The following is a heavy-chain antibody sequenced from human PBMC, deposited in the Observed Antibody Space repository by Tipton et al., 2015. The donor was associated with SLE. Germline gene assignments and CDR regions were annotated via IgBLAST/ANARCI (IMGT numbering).Heavy chain of an antibody. Sequence: SLRLSCAASGFTFNRYWMHWVRQAPGKGLMWVSRIDSDGTITNYADTVKGRFTISRDDTKNLLYLQMDSLRVEDTGLYYCARGSYPPEYWGQGTLVTVSS. V-gene: IGHV3-74*01. J-gene: IGHJ4*02. CDR2: IDSDGTIT. CDR1: GFTFNRYW. D-gene: IGHD3-16*02. CDR3: ARGSYPPEY.